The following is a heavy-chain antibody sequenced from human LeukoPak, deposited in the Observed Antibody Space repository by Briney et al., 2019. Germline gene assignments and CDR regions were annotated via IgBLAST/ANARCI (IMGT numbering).Heavy chain of an antibody. Sequence: GGSLRLSCVASGFTLRSYVMNWVRQTPGKGLEWVPSISGSGDSTFYADSVKGRFSISRDNSKNTLYLQVNGLRTEDTAVYYCAKDRLLNCRGDCYIFDYWGQGTVVTVSS. V-gene: IGHV3-23*01. J-gene: IGHJ4*02. CDR1: GFTLRSYV. CDR2: ISGSGDST. CDR3: AKDRLLNCRGDCYIFDY. D-gene: IGHD2-21*02.